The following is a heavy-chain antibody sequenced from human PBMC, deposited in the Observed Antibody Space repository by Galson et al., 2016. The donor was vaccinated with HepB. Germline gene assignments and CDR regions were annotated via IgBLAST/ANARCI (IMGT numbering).Heavy chain of an antibody. V-gene: IGHV1-69*06. D-gene: IGHD3-10*01. J-gene: IGHJ4*02. Sequence: QSGAEVKKPGESLKISCKASGGTFSSYVINWVRQAPGQGLEWMGGIIPVFGTSNYAQKFQGRVTITADKSTSTAYMELSSLTSEDTAVYYCTFALVGGLYIFDYWGQGTLVTVSS. CDR2: IIPVFGTS. CDR3: TFALVGGLYIFDY. CDR1: GGTFSSYV.